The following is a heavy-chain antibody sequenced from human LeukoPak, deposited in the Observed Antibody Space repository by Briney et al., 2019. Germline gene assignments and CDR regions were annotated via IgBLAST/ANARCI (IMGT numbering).Heavy chain of an antibody. CDR2: IYSGGST. Sequence: PGGSLRLSCAASGFTVSSNYMSWVRQAPGKGLEWVSVIYSGGSTYYADSVKGRFTISRDNSKSTLYLQMNSLRAEDTAVYYCTRDNRRYYYGSEDWGQGTLVTVSS. J-gene: IGHJ4*02. D-gene: IGHD3-10*01. V-gene: IGHV3-66*01. CDR3: TRDNRRYYYGSED. CDR1: GFTVSSNY.